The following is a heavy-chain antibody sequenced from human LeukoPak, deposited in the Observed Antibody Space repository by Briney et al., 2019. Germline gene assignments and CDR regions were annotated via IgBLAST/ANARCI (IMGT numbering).Heavy chain of an antibody. D-gene: IGHD3-10*01. Sequence: SENLSLTCAVSGGSISSSNWWSWVRQPPGKGLEWIGEIYHSGSTNYNPSLKSRVTISVDKSKNQFSLKLSSVTAADTAVYYCARMGSGSYYTNWFDPWGQGTLVTVSS. CDR2: IYHSGST. CDR1: GGSISSSNW. J-gene: IGHJ5*02. CDR3: ARMGSGSYYTNWFDP. V-gene: IGHV4-4*02.